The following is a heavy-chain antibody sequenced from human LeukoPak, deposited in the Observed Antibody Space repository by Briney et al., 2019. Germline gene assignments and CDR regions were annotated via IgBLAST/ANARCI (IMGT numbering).Heavy chain of an antibody. CDR3: AREDSVADTNDY. V-gene: IGHV1-2*02. CDR2: INPNSGGT. D-gene: IGHD6-19*01. CDR1: AYTFTVYY. Sequence: ASVKVSCKASAYTFTVYYMHWVRQAPGQGLEWMGWINPNSGGTNYAQKFQGRVTMTRDTSISTAYMELSRLRSDDTAVYYCAREDSVADTNDYWGQGTLVTVSS. J-gene: IGHJ4*02.